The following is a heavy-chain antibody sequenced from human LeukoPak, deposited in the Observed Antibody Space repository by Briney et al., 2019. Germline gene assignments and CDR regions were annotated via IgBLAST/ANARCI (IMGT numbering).Heavy chain of an antibody. CDR2: INPSGGST. D-gene: IGHD6-19*01. J-gene: IGHJ4*02. Sequence: ASVKVSCKASGYTFTSYYMHWVRQAPGQGLEWMGIINPSGGSTSYAQKFQGRVTMTRDTSTSTVYMELSSLRSEDTAVYYCARAKKTQLATSTAVADNFDYWGQGTLVTVSS. CDR1: GYTFTSYY. V-gene: IGHV1-46*01. CDR3: ARAKKTQLATSTAVADNFDY.